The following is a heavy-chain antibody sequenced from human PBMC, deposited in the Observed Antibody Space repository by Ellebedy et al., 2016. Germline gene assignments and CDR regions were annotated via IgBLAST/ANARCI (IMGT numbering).Heavy chain of an antibody. D-gene: IGHD1-26*01. CDR1: GFTFDDYA. CDR2: ITWDGGST. CDR3: AKDIRVGAPAPGFDF. V-gene: IGHV3-43D*03. J-gene: IGHJ4*02. Sequence: GESLKISCAASGFTFDDYAMTWVRQAPGKGLEWVSLITWDGGSTYYADSVKGRFTISRDNSKNSLFLQMNSLRPEDTALYYCAKDIRVGAPAPGFDFWGQGTLVTVSS.